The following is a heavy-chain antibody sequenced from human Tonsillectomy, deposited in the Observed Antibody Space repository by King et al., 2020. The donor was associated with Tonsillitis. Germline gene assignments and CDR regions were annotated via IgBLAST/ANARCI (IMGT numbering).Heavy chain of an antibody. J-gene: IGHJ6*02. CDR2: TSSSSTTI. Sequence: VQLVESGGGLVQPGGSLRLSCAASGFTFSSYSMNWVRQAPGKGLEWLSYTSSSSTTIYYADSVKGRFTISRDNAKDSLYLQMNSLRAEDTVVYYCARDLGGSGTYYLYYYYGMDVWGQGTTVTVSS. CDR3: ARDLGGSGTYYLYYYYGMDV. CDR1: GFTFSSYS. D-gene: IGHD3-10*01. V-gene: IGHV3-48*04.